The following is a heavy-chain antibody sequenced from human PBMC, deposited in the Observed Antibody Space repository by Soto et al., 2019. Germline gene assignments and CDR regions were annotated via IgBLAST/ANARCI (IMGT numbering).Heavy chain of an antibody. J-gene: IGHJ4*02. CDR3: AKDILAAAGTFEGGFDY. Sequence: EVQLVESGGGLVQPGRSLRLSCAASGFTFDDYAMHWVRQAPGKGLEWVSGISWNSGSIGYVDSVKGRFTISRDNAKNSLYLQMNSLRAEDTALYYCAKDILAAAGTFEGGFDYWGQGTLVTVSS. CDR2: ISWNSGSI. D-gene: IGHD6-13*01. CDR1: GFTFDDYA. V-gene: IGHV3-9*01.